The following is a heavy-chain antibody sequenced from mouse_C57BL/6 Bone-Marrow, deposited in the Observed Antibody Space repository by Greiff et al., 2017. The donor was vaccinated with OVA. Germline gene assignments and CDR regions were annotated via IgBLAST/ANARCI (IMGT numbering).Heavy chain of an antibody. CDR3: ARPGDDGGDWFAY. D-gene: IGHD1-2*01. CDR2: FYPYNDDT. J-gene: IGHJ3*01. V-gene: IGHV1-47*01. CDR1: GYTFTTYT. Sequence: VQLQQSGAELVKPGASVKMSCKASGYTFTTYTIEWMKQNPGKSLEWIGNFYPYNDDTKYNEKFKGKATLTVEKSSSTVYLELSRLTSDDSAVYYCARPGDDGGDWFAYWGQGTLVTVSA.